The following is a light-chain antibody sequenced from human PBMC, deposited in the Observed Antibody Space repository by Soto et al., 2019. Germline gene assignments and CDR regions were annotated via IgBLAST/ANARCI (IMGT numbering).Light chain of an antibody. CDR3: SSYTSISTVV. J-gene: IGLJ2*01. V-gene: IGLV2-14*03. CDR1: SSDVGGYDY. Sequence: QSVLTQPASVSGSPGQSITISCTGTSSDVGGYDYVSWYQQHPGKAPKLVIYNVSNRPSGISNRFSVSKSGNTASLTISGLQAEDEADYYCSSYTSISTVVFGGGTKLTVL. CDR2: NVS.